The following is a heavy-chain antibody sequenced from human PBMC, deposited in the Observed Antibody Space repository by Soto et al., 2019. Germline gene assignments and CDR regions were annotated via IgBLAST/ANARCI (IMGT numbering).Heavy chain of an antibody. CDR1: GGSISSGGYS. V-gene: IGHV4-30-2*01. J-gene: IGHJ5*02. CDR2: IYHSGST. Sequence: SETLSLTCAVSGGSISSGGYSWSWIRQPPGKGLEWIGYIYHSGSTYYNPSLKSRVTLLVDRSKNQFSLKLSSVTAADTAVYYCARVIAAADTISVWFDPWGQGTLVTVSS. D-gene: IGHD6-13*01. CDR3: ARVIAAADTISVWFDP.